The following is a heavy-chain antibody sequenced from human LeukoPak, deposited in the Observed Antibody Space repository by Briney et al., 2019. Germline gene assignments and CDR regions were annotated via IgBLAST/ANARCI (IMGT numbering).Heavy chain of an antibody. CDR3: ARGPFSVVATTDFDY. D-gene: IGHD5-12*01. CDR2: IKEDGSDK. Sequence: GGSLRLSYTASGFTFSSYWMSWVRQAPGKGLEWVASIKEDGSDKYYVDSVKGRFTISRDNAKNSLYLQMNSLRAEDTAVYYCARGPFSVVATTDFDYWGQGTLVTVSS. J-gene: IGHJ4*02. V-gene: IGHV3-7*01. CDR1: GFTFSSYW.